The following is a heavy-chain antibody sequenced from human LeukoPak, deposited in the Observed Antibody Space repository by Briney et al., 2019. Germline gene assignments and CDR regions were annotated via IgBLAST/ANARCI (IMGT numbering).Heavy chain of an antibody. D-gene: IGHD3-10*01. CDR2: ISSSSSYI. V-gene: IGHV3-21*01. J-gene: IGHJ4*02. CDR3: VDRVRGVY. CDR1: GFTFSSYS. Sequence: GGSLRLSCAAFGFTFSSYSMNWVRQAPGKGLEWVSSISSSSSYIYYADSVKGRFTISRDNAKSSLYLQMNSLRAEDTAVYYCVDRVRGVYWGQGTLVTVSS.